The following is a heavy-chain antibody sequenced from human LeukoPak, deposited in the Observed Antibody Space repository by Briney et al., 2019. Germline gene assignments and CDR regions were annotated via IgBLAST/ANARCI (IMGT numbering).Heavy chain of an antibody. Sequence: GGTLRLSCAASGFTFSSYGMSWVRQAPGKGLEWVSAISPSGRNTYYADSVKGRFIISRDNSKNMLYLQMSSLRAEDTAVYYCATSPPVRTGYFDYWGQGTLVTVSS. CDR1: GFTFSSYG. J-gene: IGHJ4*02. CDR2: ISPSGRNT. V-gene: IGHV3-23*01. D-gene: IGHD4-17*01. CDR3: ATSPPVRTGYFDY.